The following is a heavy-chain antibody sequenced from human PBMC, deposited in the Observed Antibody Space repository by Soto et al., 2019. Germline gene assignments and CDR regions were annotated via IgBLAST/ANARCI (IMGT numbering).Heavy chain of an antibody. CDR2: IYYSGST. CDR3: ARHCSGGSCYYAFDI. J-gene: IGHJ3*02. CDR1: GGSMSSYY. D-gene: IGHD2-15*01. V-gene: IGHV4-59*08. Sequence: QVQLQESGPGLVKPSETLSLTCTVSGGSMSSYYWSWIRQPPGKGLEWIAYIYYSGSTNYNPSLKSRVTISVDTSKNQFSLKLSSVTAADTAVYYCARHCSGGSCYYAFDIWGQGTMVTVSS.